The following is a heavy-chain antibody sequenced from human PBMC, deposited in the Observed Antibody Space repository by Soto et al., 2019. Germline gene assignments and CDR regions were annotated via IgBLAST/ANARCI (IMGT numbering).Heavy chain of an antibody. CDR2: VFHSGST. Sequence: SETLSLTCTVSGGSVSSGSYYWSWIRQPPGEGLEWIGWVFHSGSTKYNASLKSRVTISVDRSKNQFSLNLSYVTAADTAVYYCARDSSGRYDYWGQGTLVTVSS. CDR1: GGSVSSGSYY. J-gene: IGHJ4*02. CDR3: ARDSSGRYDY. V-gene: IGHV4-61*01. D-gene: IGHD1-26*01.